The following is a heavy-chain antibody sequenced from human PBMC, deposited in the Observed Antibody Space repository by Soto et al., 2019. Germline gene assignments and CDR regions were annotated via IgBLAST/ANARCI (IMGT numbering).Heavy chain of an antibody. Sequence: SLRLSCAGSGFTFSSYGMHWVRQAPGKGLEWVAVISYDGSNKYYADSVKGRFTISRDNSKNTLYLQMNSLRADDTVVYYCAKGPYRGVSGSDNWGQGTLVTVSS. D-gene: IGHD3-16*02. J-gene: IGHJ4*02. CDR2: ISYDGSNK. CDR3: AKGPYRGVSGSDN. CDR1: GFTFSSYG. V-gene: IGHV3-30*18.